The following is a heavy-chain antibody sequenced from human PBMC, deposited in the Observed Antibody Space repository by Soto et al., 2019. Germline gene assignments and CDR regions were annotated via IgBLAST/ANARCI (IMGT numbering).Heavy chain of an antibody. CDR1: GFTFGDYA. J-gene: IGHJ6*03. D-gene: IGHD3-3*01. CDR2: IRSKAYGGTT. V-gene: IGHV3-49*03. CDR3: TSVDLSFTIRAFMDV. Sequence: GGSLRLSCTASGFTFGDYAMSWFRQAPGKGLEWVGFIRSKAYGGTTEYAASVKGRFTISRDDSKSIAYLQMNSLKTEDTAVYYCTSVDLSFTIRAFMDVWGKGTTVTVSS.